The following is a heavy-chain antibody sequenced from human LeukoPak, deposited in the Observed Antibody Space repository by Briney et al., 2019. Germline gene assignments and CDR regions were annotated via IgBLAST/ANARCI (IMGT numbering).Heavy chain of an antibody. V-gene: IGHV4-39*01. D-gene: IGHD6-19*01. CDR3: ARRGAVGGSSVGAFDI. J-gene: IGHJ3*02. CDR1: GGSISISSYY. Sequence: KTSETLSLTCTVSGGSISISSYYWGWIRQPPGKGLEWIGSIYYSGSTYYIPSLTSRVTISVDTSKNQFSLQLSSVTAADTAVYYCARRGAVGGSSVGAFDIWGQGTMVTVSS. CDR2: IYYSGST.